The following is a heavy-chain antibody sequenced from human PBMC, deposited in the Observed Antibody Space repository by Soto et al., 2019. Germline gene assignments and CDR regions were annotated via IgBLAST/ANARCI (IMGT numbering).Heavy chain of an antibody. J-gene: IGHJ5*02. CDR2: IYYSGST. CDR1: GGSISSGGYY. V-gene: IGHV4-31*03. CDR3: ARAGILTGYVNWFDP. Sequence: SETLSLTCTVSGGSISSGGYYWSWIRQHPGEGLEWTGYIYYSGSTYYNPSLKSRVTISVDTSKNQFSLMLSSVTAADTAVYYCARAGILTGYVNWFDPWGQGTLVTVS. D-gene: IGHD3-9*01.